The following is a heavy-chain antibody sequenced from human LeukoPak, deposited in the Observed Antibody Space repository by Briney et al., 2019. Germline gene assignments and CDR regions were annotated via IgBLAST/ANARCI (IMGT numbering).Heavy chain of an antibody. D-gene: IGHD4-17*01. CDR2: IYYSGST. CDR1: GGSISSYY. J-gene: IGHJ3*02. V-gene: IGHV4-59*01. CDR3: ARDTVLAFDI. Sequence: PSETLSLTCTVSGGSISSYYWSWIRQPPGKGLEWIGYIYYSGSTNYNPSLKSRVTISVDTSKNQFSLKLSSVTAADTAVYYCARDTVLAFDIWGQGTMVTVSS.